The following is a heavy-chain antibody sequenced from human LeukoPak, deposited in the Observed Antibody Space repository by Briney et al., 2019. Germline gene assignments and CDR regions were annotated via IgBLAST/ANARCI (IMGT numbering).Heavy chain of an antibody. D-gene: IGHD5-12*01. Sequence: SETLSLTCTVSGGSISSYYWSWIRQPPGPGLEWIGNIFYTESTKYRPPLESRVTLSVDTSKNQFSLKLTSVTAADTAVYYCARIYSASPYCFDYWGQGTLVTVSS. V-gene: IGHV4-59*08. CDR2: IFYTEST. CDR1: GGSISSYY. J-gene: IGHJ4*02. CDR3: ARIYSASPYCFDY.